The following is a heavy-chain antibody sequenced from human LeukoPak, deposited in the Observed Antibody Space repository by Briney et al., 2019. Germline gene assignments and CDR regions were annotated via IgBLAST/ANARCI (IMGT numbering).Heavy chain of an antibody. CDR3: ARIAIAAANDAFDI. V-gene: IGHV3-30-3*01. J-gene: IGHJ3*02. CDR2: ITYDGSNR. CDR1: GFTFSSNA. Sequence: GGSLRLSCAASGFTFSSNAMHWVRQAPGKGLEWVAVITYDGSNRYYADSVKGRFTISRDNSKNTLYLQMNSLRAEDTAVYYCARIAIAAANDAFDIWGQGTMVTVSS. D-gene: IGHD6-13*01.